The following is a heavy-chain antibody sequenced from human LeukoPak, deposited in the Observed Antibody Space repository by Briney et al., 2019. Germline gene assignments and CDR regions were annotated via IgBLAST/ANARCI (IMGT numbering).Heavy chain of an antibody. D-gene: IGHD1/OR15-1a*01. CDR1: GGSISSSSYY. Sequence: SETLSLTCTVSGGSISSSSYYWGWIRQPPGKGLEWIGSIYYSGSTYYNPSLKSRVTISVDTSKNQFSLKLSSVTAADTAVYYCARLYNWNNYYYGMDVWGQGTTVTVSS. CDR2: IYYSGST. J-gene: IGHJ6*02. CDR3: ARLYNWNNYYYGMDV. V-gene: IGHV4-39*01.